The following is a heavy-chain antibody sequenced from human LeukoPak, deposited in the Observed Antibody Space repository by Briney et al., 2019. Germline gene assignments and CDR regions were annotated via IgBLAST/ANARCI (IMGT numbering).Heavy chain of an antibody. CDR3: ARDLRYSGYDPYFDY. CDR2: ISGYNGNT. V-gene: IGHV1-18*01. J-gene: IGHJ4*02. Sequence: ASVTVSFTTSGYTFTAYGISWVRQAPGQGLEWMGWISGYNGNTNYEQKFQGRVTMTTDIYTRTAYMELRSLRSDDTAIYYCARDLRYSGYDPYFDYWGQGTLVTVSS. D-gene: IGHD5-12*01. CDR1: GYTFTAYG.